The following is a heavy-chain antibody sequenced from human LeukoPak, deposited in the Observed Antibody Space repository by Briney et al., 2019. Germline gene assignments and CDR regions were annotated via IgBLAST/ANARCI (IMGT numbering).Heavy chain of an antibody. D-gene: IGHD7-27*01. CDR1: GFTFSTYA. CDR2: ISGSGGST. J-gene: IGHJ4*02. V-gene: IGHV3-23*01. CDR3: AKVDGDVDY. Sequence: GGSLRLSCAASGFTFSTYAMHWVRQAPGKGLEWVSAISGSGGSTYYADSVKGRFTISRDNSKNTLYLQMNNLRAEDTAVYYCAKVDGDVDYWGQGTLVTVSS.